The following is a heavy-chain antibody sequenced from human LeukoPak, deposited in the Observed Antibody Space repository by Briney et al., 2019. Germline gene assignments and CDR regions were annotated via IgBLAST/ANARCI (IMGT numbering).Heavy chain of an antibody. V-gene: IGHV4-59*01. J-gene: IGHJ4*02. CDR3: ARVTYYYDSSGYNNGPFDY. CDR2: VYFTGST. Sequence: SETLSLTCSVSSGSIKNYSWSWIRQPPGKGLEWIGYVYFTGSTSYNPSLKSRVTISADTSKNQFSLKLSSVTAADTAVYYCARVTYYYDSSGYNNGPFDYWGQGTLVTVSS. D-gene: IGHD3-22*01. CDR1: SGSIKNYS.